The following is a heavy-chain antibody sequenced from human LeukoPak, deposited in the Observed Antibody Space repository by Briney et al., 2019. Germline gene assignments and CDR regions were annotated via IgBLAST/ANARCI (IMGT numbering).Heavy chain of an antibody. Sequence: GRSLRLSCAASGFTFSSYGRHWVRQAPGKGLERGAVISYDGSNKYYADSVKGRFTISRDNSKDTLDLQMNSLRAEDTAVYYCAIPSAGAFDYWGQGTLVTVSS. V-gene: IGHV3-30*03. CDR1: GFTFSSYG. CDR3: AIPSAGAFDY. J-gene: IGHJ4*02. CDR2: ISYDGSNK. D-gene: IGHD6-25*01.